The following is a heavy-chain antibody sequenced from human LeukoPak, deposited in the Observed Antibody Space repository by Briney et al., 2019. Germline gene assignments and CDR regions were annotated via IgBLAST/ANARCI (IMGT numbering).Heavy chain of an antibody. CDR3: ARNEGSF. CDR1: GFTFSDHY. D-gene: IGHD1-26*01. J-gene: IGHJ4*02. Sequence: NPGGSLSLSYAASGFTFSDHYMSWFRQAPGKGLEWVSYISNSGSLKYYADSVKGRFTISSDNAKNSLYLQMDSLRAEETAVYYCARNEGSFWGQGTLVTVSS. V-gene: IGHV3-11*01. CDR2: ISNSGSLK.